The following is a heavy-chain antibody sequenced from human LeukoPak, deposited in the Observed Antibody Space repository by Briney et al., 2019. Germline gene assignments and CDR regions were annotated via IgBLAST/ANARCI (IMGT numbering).Heavy chain of an antibody. D-gene: IGHD6-19*01. CDR3: ARDRGSGWHTFDY. CDR1: GFTFSSYY. V-gene: IGHV3-21*01. Sequence: PGGSLRLSCAASGFTFSSYYMSWVRQAPGKGLEWVSYISGSSTYMFYADSVRGRFTISRDNAKNSLYLQMNSLRAEDTAVYYCARDRGSGWHTFDYWGQGTLVTVSS. CDR2: ISGSSTYM. J-gene: IGHJ4*02.